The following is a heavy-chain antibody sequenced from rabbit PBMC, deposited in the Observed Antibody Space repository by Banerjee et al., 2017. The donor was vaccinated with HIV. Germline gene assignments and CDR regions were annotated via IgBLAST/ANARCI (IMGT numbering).Heavy chain of an antibody. CDR3: ARDNYYDPGDYDL. J-gene: IGHJ6*01. D-gene: IGHD2-1*01. Sequence: QEQLVESGGGLVQPGGSLKLSCTASGFTLSSYWMCWVRQAPGKGLEWIGCIYAGSSGSAYYASWAKGRFTISKTSSTTVTLQMTSLTAADTATYFCARDNYYDPGDYDLWGPGTLVTVS. CDR2: IYAGSSGSA. CDR1: GFTLSSYW. V-gene: IGHV1S45*01.